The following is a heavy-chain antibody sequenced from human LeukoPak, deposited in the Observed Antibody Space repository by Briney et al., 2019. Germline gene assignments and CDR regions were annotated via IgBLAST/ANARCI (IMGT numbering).Heavy chain of an antibody. V-gene: IGHV1-18*01. J-gene: IGHJ6*03. CDR1: GYTFSTYG. D-gene: IGHD5-12*01. CDR2: ISAYNGDT. CDR3: ARSGVVDATSRYMDV. Sequence: ASVKVSCKASGYTFSTYGLTWVRQAPGQGLEWMGWISAYNGDTKYSQSLQGRVTMTTDTSTSTASMELRSLRSDDTAVYYCARSGVVDATSRYMDVWGKGTTVTVSS.